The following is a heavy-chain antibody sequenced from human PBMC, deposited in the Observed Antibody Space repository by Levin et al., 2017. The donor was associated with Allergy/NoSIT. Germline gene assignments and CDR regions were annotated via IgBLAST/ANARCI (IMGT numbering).Heavy chain of an antibody. CDR3: ARYSSSEAFDP. CDR2: ISAYNGNT. D-gene: IGHD6-13*01. CDR1: GYTFTSYG. V-gene: IGHV1-18*01. J-gene: IGHJ5*02. Sequence: GESLKISCKASGYTFTSYGISWVRQAPGQGLEWMGWISAYNGNTNYAQKLQGRVTMTTDTSTSTAYMELRSLRSDDTAVYYCARYSSSEAFDPWGQGTLVTVSS.